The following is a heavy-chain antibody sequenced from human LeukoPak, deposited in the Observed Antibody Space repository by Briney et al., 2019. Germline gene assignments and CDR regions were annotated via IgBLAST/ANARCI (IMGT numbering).Heavy chain of an antibody. Sequence: PGGSLRLSCAASGLTFTDFWMNWVRLAPGRGLEWLANINPYGTEKYYVDSVKGRFAISRDNAKNEVYLEMNSLRAEATGVYYCSGRDSSRSPRAYWGQGALVSVSS. CDR1: GLTFTDFW. CDR2: INPYGTEK. D-gene: IGHD2-2*01. J-gene: IGHJ4*02. CDR3: SGRDSSRSPRAY. V-gene: IGHV3-7*01.